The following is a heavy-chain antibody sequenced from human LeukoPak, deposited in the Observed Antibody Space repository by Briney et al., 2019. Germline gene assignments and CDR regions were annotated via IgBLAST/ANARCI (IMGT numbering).Heavy chain of an antibody. CDR1: GFTFNSYG. V-gene: IGHV3-33*01. CDR2: IWYDGSNK. Sequence: LPGRSLRLSCAASGFTFNSYGMHWVRQAPGKGLEWVAVIWYDGSNKYYADSVKGRFTISRDNAKNTLYLQMNSLRAEDTAVYYCARERGCSSTSCYPRTGGDYGMDVWGQGTTVTVSS. CDR3: ARERGCSSTSCYPRTGGDYGMDV. D-gene: IGHD2-2*01. J-gene: IGHJ6*02.